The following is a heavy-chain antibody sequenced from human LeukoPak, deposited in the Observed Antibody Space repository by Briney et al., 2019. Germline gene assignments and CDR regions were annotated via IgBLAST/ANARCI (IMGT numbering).Heavy chain of an antibody. J-gene: IGHJ3*02. V-gene: IGHV1-46*01. CDR1: GYTFTSYY. D-gene: IGHD1-14*01. CDR2: INPSGGST. Sequence: ASVKGSCKASGYTFTSYYMHWVRQSPGQGLEWMGIINPSGGSTSYAQKFQGRVTMTRDTSTSTVYMELSSLRSEDTAVYYCARDLHHGAFDIWGQGTMVTVSS. CDR3: ARDLHHGAFDI.